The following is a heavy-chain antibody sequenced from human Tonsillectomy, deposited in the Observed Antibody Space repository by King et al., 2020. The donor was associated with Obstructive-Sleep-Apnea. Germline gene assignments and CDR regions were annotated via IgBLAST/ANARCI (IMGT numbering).Heavy chain of an antibody. D-gene: IGHD1-26*01. CDR2: IYYSGST. CDR1: GGSISSSSYY. V-gene: IGHV4-39*07. Sequence: QLQESGPGLVKPSETLSLTCTVSGGSISSSSYYWGWIRQPPGKGLEWIGSIYYSGSTYYNPSLKSRVTISVDTSKDQFSLKLTSVTAADTAVFYCAREGGSYDSPRGLEYYFDYWGPGALVTVSS. J-gene: IGHJ4*02. CDR3: AREGGSYDSPRGLEYYFDY.